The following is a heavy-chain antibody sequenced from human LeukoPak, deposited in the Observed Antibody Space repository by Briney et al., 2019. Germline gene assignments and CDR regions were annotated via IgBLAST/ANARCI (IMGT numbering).Heavy chain of an antibody. J-gene: IGHJ4*02. V-gene: IGHV3-23*01. D-gene: IGHD3-3*01. CDR3: ARGITAFGVPGATYYFDY. CDR1: GFTFSNFA. CDR2: ISGGGST. Sequence: GGSLRLSCTASGFTFSNFAMNWVRQTPGKGLEWVSVISGGGSTYYADSVRGRFTVSRDNSKHTMSLQMNTLRAEDTAVYYCARGITAFGVPGATYYFDYWGQGTLVTVSS.